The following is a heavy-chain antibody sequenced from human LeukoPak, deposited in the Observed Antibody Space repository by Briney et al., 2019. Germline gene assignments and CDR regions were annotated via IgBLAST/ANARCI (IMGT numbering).Heavy chain of an antibody. V-gene: IGHV1-2*02. D-gene: IGHD2-2*01. J-gene: IGHJ5*02. CDR3: ASAHIVVVPADADNWFDP. Sequence: ASVKVSCKASGYTFTGYYMHWVRQAPGQGLEWMGWINPNSGGTNYAQKFQGRVTMTRDTSISTAYMELSRLRSDDTAVYYCASAHIVVVPADADNWFDPWGQGTLVTVSS. CDR2: INPNSGGT. CDR1: GYTFTGYY.